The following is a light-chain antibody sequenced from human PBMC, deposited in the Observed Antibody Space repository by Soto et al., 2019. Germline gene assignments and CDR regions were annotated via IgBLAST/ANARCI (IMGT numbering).Light chain of an antibody. CDR2: KAS. V-gene: IGKV1-5*03. Sequence: DIQMTQSPSSRSASVVDRVTITFRASQSISSWLAWYQQKPGKAPKLLIYKASTLESGVPSNFSGSGSGTEFSLTISSLQPEDFATYYCQQYNAYPWTFGQGTKVDIK. CDR3: QQYNAYPWT. CDR1: QSISSW. J-gene: IGKJ1*01.